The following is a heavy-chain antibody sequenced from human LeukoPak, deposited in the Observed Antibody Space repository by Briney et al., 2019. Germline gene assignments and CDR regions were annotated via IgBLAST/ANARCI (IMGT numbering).Heavy chain of an antibody. D-gene: IGHD6-19*01. J-gene: IGHJ4*02. CDR2: ISRSGSTI. CDR1: GFTFSDYY. CDR3: ARDHVAGTPAGY. Sequence: PGGSLRLSCAASGFTFSDYYMSWIRQAPGKGLEWVSYISRSGSTIYHADSVKGRFTISRDNAKNSLFLQMNSLRAEDTAVYYCARDHVAGTPAGYWGQGTLVTVSS. V-gene: IGHV3-11*04.